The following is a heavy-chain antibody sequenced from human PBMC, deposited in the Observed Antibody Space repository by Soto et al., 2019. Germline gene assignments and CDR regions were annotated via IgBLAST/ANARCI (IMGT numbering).Heavy chain of an antibody. CDR1: GDSVSSNSAA. V-gene: IGHV6-1*01. D-gene: IGHD1-20*01. CDR3: ARDTQDRLTGTTLQGFDY. Sequence: QVQLQQSGPGLVKPSQTLSLTCAISGDSVSSNSAAWNWIRQSPSRGLEWLGRTYYRSKWYNDYAVSVKSRITINPDTSKNQFSLQLNSVTPEDTAVYYCARDTQDRLTGTTLQGFDYWGQGTLVTVSS. CDR2: TYYRSKWYN. J-gene: IGHJ4*02.